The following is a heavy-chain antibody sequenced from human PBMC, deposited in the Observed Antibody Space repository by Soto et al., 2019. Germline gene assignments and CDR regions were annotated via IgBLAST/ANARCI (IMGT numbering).Heavy chain of an antibody. D-gene: IGHD6-6*01. Sequence: QVQLVESGGGVVQPGRSLRLSCAASGFTFSSYGMHWVRQAPGKGLEWVAVISYDGSNKYYADSVKGRFTISRDNSKNTLYLQMNSLRAEDKAVYYCAKDQLVSGTGCVDYWGQGTLVTVSS. J-gene: IGHJ4*02. V-gene: IGHV3-30*18. CDR2: ISYDGSNK. CDR1: GFTFSSYG. CDR3: AKDQLVSGTGCVDY.